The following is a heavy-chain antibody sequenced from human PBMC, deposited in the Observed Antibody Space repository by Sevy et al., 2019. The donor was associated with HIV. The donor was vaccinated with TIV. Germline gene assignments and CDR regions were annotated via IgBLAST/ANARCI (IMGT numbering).Heavy chain of an antibody. CDR2: INHSGST. V-gene: IGHV4-34*01. CDR3: ARGVAAAGGGFDY. J-gene: IGHJ4*02. D-gene: IGHD6-13*01. Sequence: SETLSITCAVYGGSFSGYYWSWIRQPPGKGLEWIGEINHSGSTNYNPSLKSRVTISVDTSKNQFSLKLSSVTAADMAVYYCARGVAAAGGGFDYWGQGTLVTVSS. CDR1: GGSFSGYY.